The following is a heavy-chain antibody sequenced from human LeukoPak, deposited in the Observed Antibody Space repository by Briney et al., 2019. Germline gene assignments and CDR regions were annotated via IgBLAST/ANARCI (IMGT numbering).Heavy chain of an antibody. CDR3: AKDRYYYDSSGYFDY. J-gene: IGHJ4*02. CDR1: GFTFSSYG. V-gene: IGHV3-33*06. D-gene: IGHD3-22*01. CDR2: IWYDGSNK. Sequence: PGGSLRLSCAASGFTFSSYGMHWVRQAPGKGLEWVADIWYDGSNKYYADSVKGRFTISRDNSKNTLFLQMNSLRAEDTAVYYCAKDRYYYDSSGYFDYWGQGTLVTVSS.